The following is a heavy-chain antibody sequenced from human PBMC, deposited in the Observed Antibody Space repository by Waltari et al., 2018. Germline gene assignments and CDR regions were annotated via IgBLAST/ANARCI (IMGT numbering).Heavy chain of an antibody. V-gene: IGHV4-61*02. CDR2: IYTSGST. D-gene: IGHD3-3*01. CDR1: GGSISSGSYY. Sequence: QVQLQESGPGLVKPSQTLSLTCTVSGGSISSGSYYWSWIRQPAGKGLEWIGRIYTSGSTNYNPSRKSRVTISVDTSKNQFSLKLSSVTAADTAVYYCARDFTYYDFWSGYDDYYMDVWGKGTTVTVSS. CDR3: ARDFTYYDFWSGYDDYYMDV. J-gene: IGHJ6*03.